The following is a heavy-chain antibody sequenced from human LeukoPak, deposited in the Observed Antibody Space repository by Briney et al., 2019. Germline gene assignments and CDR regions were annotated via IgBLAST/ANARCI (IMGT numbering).Heavy chain of an antibody. CDR1: GFTFSSYA. CDR2: ISSNGGST. CDR3: ASSAIHGSGSYYGY. J-gene: IGHJ4*02. V-gene: IGHV3-64*01. Sequence: PGGSLRLSCAASGFTFSSYAMHWVRQAPGKGLEYVSAISSNGGSTYYANSVKGRFTISRDNSKNTLYLQMNSLRAEDTAVYYCASSAIHGSGSYYGYWGQGALVSVSS. D-gene: IGHD3-10*01.